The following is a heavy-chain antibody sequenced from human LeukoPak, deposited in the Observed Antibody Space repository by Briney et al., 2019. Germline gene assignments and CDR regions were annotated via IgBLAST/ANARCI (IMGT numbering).Heavy chain of an antibody. CDR3: ARGHNSRAGVTDCCPLDY. Sequence: GGSLRLSCAASGFTFSSHAMSWVRQAPGKGLEWVSAISGSGGSIYYADSVKGRFTISRDNSKNTVYLQVNSLRAEDTALYYCARGHNSRAGVTDCCPLDYWGQGTLVTVSS. CDR2: ISGSGGSI. J-gene: IGHJ4*02. D-gene: IGHD2-21*02. V-gene: IGHV3-23*01. CDR1: GFTFSSHA.